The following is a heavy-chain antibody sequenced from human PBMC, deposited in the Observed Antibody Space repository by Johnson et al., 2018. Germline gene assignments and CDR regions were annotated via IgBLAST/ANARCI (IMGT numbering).Heavy chain of an antibody. J-gene: IGHJ6*02. Sequence: EVQLVESGGGLVQPGGSLRLSCAASGFTFSSYWMSWVRQAPGKGLEWVANIKQDGSEKSYVDSVKGRFTISRDNAKNSLYLQMNSQGAEDTAVYYCARDSPPPHYSSSWYYYYYYGMDVWGQGTTVTVSS. V-gene: IGHV3-7*01. D-gene: IGHD6-13*01. CDR2: IKQDGSEK. CDR1: GFTFSSYW. CDR3: ARDSPPPHYSSSWYYYYYYGMDV.